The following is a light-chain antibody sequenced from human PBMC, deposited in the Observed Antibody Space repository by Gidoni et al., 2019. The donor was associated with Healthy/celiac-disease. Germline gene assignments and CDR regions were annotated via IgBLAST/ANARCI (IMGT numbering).Light chain of an antibody. CDR1: SSNIGSNY. CDR2: RNN. Sequence: QSVLTQPPSASGTPVLRVTISCSGSSSNIGSNYVYWYQQLPGTAPKLLIYRNNQRPAGVPDRFSGSKSGTSASLAISGLRSEDEADDYCAAWDDSLSGPVFGGGTKLTVL. CDR3: AAWDDSLSGPV. J-gene: IGLJ2*01. V-gene: IGLV1-47*01.